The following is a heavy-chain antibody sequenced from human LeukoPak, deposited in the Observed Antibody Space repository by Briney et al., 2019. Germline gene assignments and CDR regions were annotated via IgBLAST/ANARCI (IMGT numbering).Heavy chain of an antibody. V-gene: IGHV1-69*01. Sequence: SVKVSCKASVGTFTSYTISWVRQGPGQGLEWMGGIIPIFGTANYAQKFQGRVTITADESTSTAYMELSSLRSEDTAVYYCAREARGYSYGNYFDYWGQGTLVTVSS. J-gene: IGHJ4*02. D-gene: IGHD5-18*01. CDR3: AREARGYSYGNYFDY. CDR2: IIPIFGTA. CDR1: VGTFTSYT.